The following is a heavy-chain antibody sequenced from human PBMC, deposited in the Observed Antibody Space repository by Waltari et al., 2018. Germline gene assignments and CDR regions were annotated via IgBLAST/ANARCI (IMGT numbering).Heavy chain of an antibody. CDR1: GGSFSGYY. CDR3: ARVTTRAYYYYYYMDV. Sequence: QVQLQQWGAGLLKPSETLSLTCAVYGGSFSGYYWSWIRQPPGKGLEWIGEIKNTGSTNYNPPLKSRVTISVDTSKNQFSLKRSSVTAADTAVYYCARVTTRAYYYYYYMDVWGKGTTVTISS. CDR2: IKNTGST. V-gene: IGHV4-34*01. D-gene: IGHD4-17*01. J-gene: IGHJ6*03.